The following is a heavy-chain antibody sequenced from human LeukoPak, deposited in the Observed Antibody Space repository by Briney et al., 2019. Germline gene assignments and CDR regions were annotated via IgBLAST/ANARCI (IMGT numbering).Heavy chain of an antibody. CDR2: IYHSGST. D-gene: IGHD2-21*02. CDR3: ARDRNIVVVTAFDY. V-gene: IGHV4-38-2*02. Sequence: SETLSLTCTVSGYSISSGYYWGWIRQPPGKGLEWIGSIYHSGSTYYNPSLKSRVTISVDTSKNQFSLKLSSVTAADTAVYYCARDRNIVVVTAFDYWGQGTLVTVSS. J-gene: IGHJ4*02. CDR1: GYSISSGYY.